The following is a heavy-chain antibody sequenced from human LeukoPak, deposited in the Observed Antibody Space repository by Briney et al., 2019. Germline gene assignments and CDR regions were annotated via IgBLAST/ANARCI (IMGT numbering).Heavy chain of an antibody. Sequence: GGSLRLSCAASGFTFSSNWMHCVRQAPGKGLVWVSRINSDGRSTSYADSVKGRFTISRDNAKNTLYLQMNSLRAEDTAVYYCASKAGLALDYWGQGTLVTVSS. J-gene: IGHJ4*02. CDR3: ASKAGLALDY. V-gene: IGHV3-74*01. D-gene: IGHD6-13*01. CDR2: INSDGRST. CDR1: GFTFSSNW.